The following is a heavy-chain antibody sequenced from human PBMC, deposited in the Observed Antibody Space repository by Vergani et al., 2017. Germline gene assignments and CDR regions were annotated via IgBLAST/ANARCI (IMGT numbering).Heavy chain of an antibody. D-gene: IGHD5-18*01. V-gene: IGHV1-69*13. J-gene: IGHJ4*02. CDR2: IIPIFGTA. Sequence: QVQLVQSGAEVKKPGASVKVSCKVSGYTLTELSMHWVRQAPGQGLEWMGGIIPIFGTANYAQKFQGRVTITADKSTSTAYMELSSLRSEDTAVYYCAKDPRDTAMVKILDYFDYWGQGTLVTVSS. CDR1: GYTLTELS. CDR3: AKDPRDTAMVKILDYFDY.